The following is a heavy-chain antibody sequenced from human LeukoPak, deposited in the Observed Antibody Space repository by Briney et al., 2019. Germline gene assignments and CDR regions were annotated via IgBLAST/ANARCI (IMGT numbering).Heavy chain of an antibody. D-gene: IGHD5-24*01. V-gene: IGHV3-9*01. Sequence: GGSLRLSCAASGFTFDDYAMHWVRQAPGKGLEWVSGISWNSGSIGYADSVKGRFTISRDNAKNSLYLQMNSLRAEDTAVYYCAKDRGSGMPTNFDYWGQGTLVTVSS. J-gene: IGHJ4*02. CDR2: ISWNSGSI. CDR1: GFTFDDYA. CDR3: AKDRGSGMPTNFDY.